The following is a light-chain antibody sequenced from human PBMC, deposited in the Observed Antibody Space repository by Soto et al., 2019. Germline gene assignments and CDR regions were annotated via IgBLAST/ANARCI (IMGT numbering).Light chain of an antibody. Sequence: AIQLTQSPSSLSASVGDRVTITCPASQGISSALAWYQQKPGKAPKLLIYDASRLESGVPSRFSGSGSGADFTLTISSLQPEDFATYYCQQFNNYPIAFGQGTRLEIK. CDR1: QGISSA. V-gene: IGKV1D-13*01. CDR3: QQFNNYPIA. CDR2: DAS. J-gene: IGKJ5*01.